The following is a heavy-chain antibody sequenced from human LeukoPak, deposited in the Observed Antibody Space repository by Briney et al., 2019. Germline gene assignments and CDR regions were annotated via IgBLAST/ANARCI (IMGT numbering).Heavy chain of an antibody. Sequence: ASVKVSCKASGYTFTSYGISWVRQAPGQGLEWMGWISAYNGNTNYAQKLQGRVTMTTDTSTSTAYMELRSLRSDDTAVYYCARVPYDYIWGSYRPPDYWGQGTLVTVSS. CDR3: ARVPYDYIWGSYRPPDY. CDR2: ISAYNGNT. V-gene: IGHV1-18*01. D-gene: IGHD3-16*02. CDR1: GYTFTSYG. J-gene: IGHJ4*02.